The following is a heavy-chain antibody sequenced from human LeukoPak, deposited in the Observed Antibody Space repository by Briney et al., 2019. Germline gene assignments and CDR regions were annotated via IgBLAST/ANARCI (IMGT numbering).Heavy chain of an antibody. D-gene: IGHD6-13*01. CDR1: GGSFSGYY. CDR3: ARGRRSAAAGLYYYYGMDV. J-gene: IGHJ6*02. Sequence: PSETLSLTCAVYGGSFSGYYWSWIRQPPGKGLEWIGEINHSGSTNYNPSLKSRVTISVDTSKNQFSLKLSSVTAADTAVYYCARGRRSAAAGLYYYYGMDVWGQGTTVTVSS. CDR2: INHSGST. V-gene: IGHV4-34*01.